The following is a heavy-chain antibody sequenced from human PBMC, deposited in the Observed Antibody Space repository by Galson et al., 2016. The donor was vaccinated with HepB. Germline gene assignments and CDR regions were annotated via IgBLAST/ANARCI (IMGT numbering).Heavy chain of an antibody. D-gene: IGHD5-12*01. CDR2: IWYDGSNK. CDR1: GFSFSSYG. J-gene: IGHJ3*02. Sequence: SLRLSCAASGFSFSSYGMHWVRQAPGKGLEWVAVIWYDGSNKYYAESVKGRFTISRENSKNTLYLQMNSLRAEDTAVYYCARVGSGLWIVPTSPDTFDIWGQGTMVTVSS. CDR3: ARVGSGLWIVPTSPDTFDI. V-gene: IGHV3-33*01.